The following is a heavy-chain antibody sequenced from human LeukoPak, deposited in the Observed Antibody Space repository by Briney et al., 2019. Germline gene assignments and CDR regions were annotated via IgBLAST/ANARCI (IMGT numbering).Heavy chain of an antibody. D-gene: IGHD2-21*02. J-gene: IGHJ3*02. CDR3: AAAYCGGDCYSGPGAFDI. V-gene: IGHV3-23*01. CDR1: GFTFSSYA. CDR2: ISGSGGST. Sequence: RPGGSLRLSCAASGFTFSSYAMSWVRQAPGKGLEWVSAISGSGGSTYYADSVKGRFTISRDNSKNTLYLQMNSLRAEDTAVYYCAAAYCGGDCYSGPGAFDIWGQGTMVTVSS.